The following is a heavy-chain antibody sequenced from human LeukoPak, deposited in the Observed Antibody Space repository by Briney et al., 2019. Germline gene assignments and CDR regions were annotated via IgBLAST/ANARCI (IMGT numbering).Heavy chain of an antibody. CDR3: AKPITISGATDGFDI. V-gene: IGHV3-7*01. CDR2: IKQDGSEK. J-gene: IGHJ3*02. D-gene: IGHD3-3*01. CDR1: GFAFNTYW. Sequence: SGGSLRLSCTASGFAFNTYWMNWVRQAPGKGLEWVANIKQDGSEKYYVDSVKGRFTISRDNAKNSLDLQMNSLRAEDTAVYYCAKPITISGATDGFDIWGQGAKVTVSS.